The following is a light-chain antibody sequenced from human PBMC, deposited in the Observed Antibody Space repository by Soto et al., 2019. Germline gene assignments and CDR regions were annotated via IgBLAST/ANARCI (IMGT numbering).Light chain of an antibody. J-gene: IGKJ3*01. V-gene: IGKV3-11*01. CDR1: QSVSTY. Sequence: EIVLTQSPATMSLSPGERATLSCRASQSVSTYLAWYQQKPGQAPRLLIYGASNRATGIPARFSGSGSETDFTLTISSLEPEDFAVYYCQQRSDWPLIFTFGPGTKGDIK. CDR3: QQRSDWPLIFT. CDR2: GAS.